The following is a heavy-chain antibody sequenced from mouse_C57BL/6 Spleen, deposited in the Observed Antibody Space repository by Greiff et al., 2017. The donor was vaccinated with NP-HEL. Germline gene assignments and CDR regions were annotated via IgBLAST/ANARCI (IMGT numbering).Heavy chain of an antibody. CDR3: ARELGEQRTGYYFDY. CDR1: GYTFTSYW. CDR2: IDPSDSET. D-gene: IGHD4-1*01. V-gene: IGHV1-52*01. J-gene: IGHJ2*01. Sequence: QVQLQQPGAELVRPGSSVKLSCKASGYTFTSYWMHWVKQRPIQGLEWIGNIDPSDSETHYNQKFKDKATLTVDKSSSTAYMQLSSLTSEDSAVYYCARELGEQRTGYYFDYWGQGTTLTVSS.